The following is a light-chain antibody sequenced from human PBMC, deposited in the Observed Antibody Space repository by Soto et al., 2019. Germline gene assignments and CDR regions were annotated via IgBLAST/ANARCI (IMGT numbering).Light chain of an antibody. V-gene: IGLV1-44*01. J-gene: IGLJ2*01. CDR2: GHN. Sequence: QSVLTQPPSASGSPRQSVTISCTGSTSNIGRNDVNWYQQLPGTAPILLIYGHNQRPSGVPERFSGSKSGTSASLAISGLQSEDEADYYCASWDDSLNAPVFGGGTKVTV. CDR3: ASWDDSLNAPV. CDR1: TSNIGRND.